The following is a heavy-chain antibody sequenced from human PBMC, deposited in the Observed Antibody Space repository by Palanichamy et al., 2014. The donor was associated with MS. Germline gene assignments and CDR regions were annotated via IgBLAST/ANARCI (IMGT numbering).Heavy chain of an antibody. J-gene: IGHJ4*02. V-gene: IGHV3-7*03. CDR1: TLTFSNYW. Sequence: EVQLVESGGGLVQPGGSLRLTCAASTLTFSNYWMSWARQAPGKGLFWVASIKQDGYEKYYVDSVRGRFTVSRDNAKNSLYLQMNRLRAEDTAVYYYVRSGYSSRRRHFDYWGQGTLVSVSS. CDR3: VRSGYSSRRRHFDY. CDR2: IKQDGYEK. D-gene: IGHD6-13*01.